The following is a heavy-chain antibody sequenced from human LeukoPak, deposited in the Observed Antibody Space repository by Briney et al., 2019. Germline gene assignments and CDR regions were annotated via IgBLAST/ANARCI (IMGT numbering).Heavy chain of an antibody. Sequence: GGSLRLSCTGSGFIFSRYAVSWVRQAPGKGLEWVSAISKNTVDTYYADSVKGRLTISKDSSKNTVYLQMNSLRAEDTAVYYCVRDMEPLRYFDTWGQGTLVTVSS. D-gene: IGHD3-9*01. J-gene: IGHJ4*02. CDR2: ISKNTVDT. CDR1: GFIFSRYA. CDR3: VRDMEPLRYFDT. V-gene: IGHV3-23*01.